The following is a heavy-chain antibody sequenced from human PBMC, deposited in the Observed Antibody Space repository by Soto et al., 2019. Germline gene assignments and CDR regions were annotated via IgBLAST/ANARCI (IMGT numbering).Heavy chain of an antibody. V-gene: IGHV1-58*01. D-gene: IGHD1-1*01. CDR3: AADYEERNWNPLYYYYGMDV. CDR2: IVVGSGNT. J-gene: IGHJ6*02. CDR1: GFTFTSSA. Sequence: ASVKVSCKASGFTFTSSAVQWVRQARGQRLEWIGWIVVGSGNTNYAQKFQERVTITRDMSTSTAYMELSSLRSEDTAVYYCAADYEERNWNPLYYYYGMDVWGQGTTVTVSS.